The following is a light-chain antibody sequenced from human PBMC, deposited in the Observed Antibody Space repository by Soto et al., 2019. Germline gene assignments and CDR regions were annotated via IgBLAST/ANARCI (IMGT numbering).Light chain of an antibody. J-gene: IGKJ1*01. CDR1: QGIGND. Sequence: DIQMTQSPSSLSASVGDRVTITCRASQGIGNDLGWYQQKPGKAPKRLIYLTYSLQTGVPSRFSGSGSGTEFSLTISSLQPEDSATYFCLQHNSYPRTFCQGTKVEIK. CDR2: LTY. CDR3: LQHNSYPRT. V-gene: IGKV1-17*01.